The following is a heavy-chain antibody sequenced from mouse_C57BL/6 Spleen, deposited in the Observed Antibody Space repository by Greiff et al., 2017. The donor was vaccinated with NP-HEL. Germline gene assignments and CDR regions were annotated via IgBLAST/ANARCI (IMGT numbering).Heavy chain of an antibody. D-gene: IGHD1-1*01. V-gene: IGHV1-19*01. CDR1: GYTFTDYY. J-gene: IGHJ4*01. Sequence: EVQLVESGPVLVKPGASVKMSCKASGYTFTDYYMNWVKQSHGKSLEWIGVINPYNGGTSYNQKFKGKATLTVDKSSSTAYMELNSLTSEDSAVYYCAREDYYGSSYEGYYAMDYWGQGTSVTVSS. CDR2: INPYNGGT. CDR3: AREDYYGSSYEGYYAMDY.